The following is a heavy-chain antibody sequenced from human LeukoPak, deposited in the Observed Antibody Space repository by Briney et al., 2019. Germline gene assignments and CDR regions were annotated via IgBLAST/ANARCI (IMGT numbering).Heavy chain of an antibody. Sequence: ASVKVSCKASGGTFSSYAISWVRQAPGQGLEWMGGIIPIFSTANYAQKFQGRVTITTDESTSTAYMELSSLRSEDTAVYYCARDADAYCGGDCYSYFDYWGQGTLVTVSS. V-gene: IGHV1-69*05. D-gene: IGHD2-21*02. CDR1: GGTFSSYA. CDR2: IIPIFSTA. J-gene: IGHJ4*02. CDR3: ARDADAYCGGDCYSYFDY.